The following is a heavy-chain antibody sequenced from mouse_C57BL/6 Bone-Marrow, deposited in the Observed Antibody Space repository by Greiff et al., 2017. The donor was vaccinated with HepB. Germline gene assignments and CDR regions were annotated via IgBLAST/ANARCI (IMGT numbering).Heavy chain of an antibody. Sequence: EVKVVESGGGLVQSGRSLRLSCATSGFTFSDFYMEWVRQAPGKGLEWIAASRNKANDYTTEYSASVKGRFIVSRDTSQSILYLQMNALRAEDTAIYYCARGDDYDDAMDYWGQGTSVTVSS. V-gene: IGHV7-1*01. J-gene: IGHJ4*01. CDR3: ARGDDYDDAMDY. CDR2: SRNKANDYTT. CDR1: GFTFSDFY. D-gene: IGHD2-4*01.